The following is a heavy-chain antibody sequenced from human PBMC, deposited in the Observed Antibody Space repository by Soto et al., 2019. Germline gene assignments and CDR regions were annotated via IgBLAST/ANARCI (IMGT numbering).Heavy chain of an antibody. CDR1: GGTFSSYA. V-gene: IGHV1-69*13. Sequence: GASVKVSCKASGGTFSSYAISWVRQAPGQGLEWMGGIIPIFGTANYAQKFQGRVTITADESTSTAYMELSSLRSEDTAVYYCALYLGGDSYGDVFAYRGQGTLVIVSS. D-gene: IGHD5-18*01. CDR3: ALYLGGDSYGDVFAY. CDR2: IIPIFGTA. J-gene: IGHJ4*02.